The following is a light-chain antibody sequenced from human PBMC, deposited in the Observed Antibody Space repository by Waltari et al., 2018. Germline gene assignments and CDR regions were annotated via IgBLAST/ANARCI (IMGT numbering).Light chain of an antibody. CDR2: EVS. CDR1: QSLLHSERKTH. V-gene: IGKV2D-29*01. CDR3: MQSIQFPLT. J-gene: IGKJ4*01. Sequence: DVVMTQTPLALSVTPGQPASISCKFSQSLLHSERKTHLYWYLQKPGQPPQLLIYEVSNRFSGVPDRFSGSGSGTDFTLKISRVEAGDVGLYYCMQSIQFPLTFGGGTKVEIK.